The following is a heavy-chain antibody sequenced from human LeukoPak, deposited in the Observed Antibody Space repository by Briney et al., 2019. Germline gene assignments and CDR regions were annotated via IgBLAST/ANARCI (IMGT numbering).Heavy chain of an antibody. J-gene: IGHJ5*02. CDR2: IKVDGSEK. CDR3: VRDATRGGDLDH. D-gene: IGHD2-21*01. V-gene: IGHV3-7*01. Sequence: PGGSLRLSCAASGFTFSDYWMMWVRQALGKGLEWVAQIKVDGSEKYYVDSVRGRFTISRDNAKNSLDLQMNTLRVEDTAVYYCVRDATRGGDLDHWGQGTLVTVCS. CDR1: GFTFSDYW.